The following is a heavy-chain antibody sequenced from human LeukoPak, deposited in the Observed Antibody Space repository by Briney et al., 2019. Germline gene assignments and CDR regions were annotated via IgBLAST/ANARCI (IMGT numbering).Heavy chain of an antibody. CDR2: INHSGNT. CDR1: GGSFSGYY. V-gene: IGHV4-34*01. J-gene: IGHJ1*01. CDR3: GRGRVKATY. Sequence: SETLSLTCAGYGGSFSGYYWTWIRQPPGKGLEWIGEINHSGNTNYNPSLKSRVTISVDTSKNQFSLKLSPVTAAEPAAYYCGRGRVKATYGGQRTLVTAPS. D-gene: IGHD2-21*01.